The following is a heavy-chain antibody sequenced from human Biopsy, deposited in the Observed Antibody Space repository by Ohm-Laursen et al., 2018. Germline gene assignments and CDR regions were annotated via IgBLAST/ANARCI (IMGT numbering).Heavy chain of an antibody. CDR1: GYTFYSYG. D-gene: IGHD2-21*02. CDR2: ITADNT. Sequence: ASVKVSCKVSGYTFYSYGITWVRQAPGQGLEWMGWITADNTNSAQKFQGRLTMTTDISTSTAYMDLKGLRSDDTAIYYCVRAFGGAYYSYAFDLWGQGTLVTVSS. J-gene: IGHJ3*01. V-gene: IGHV1-18*01. CDR3: VRAFGGAYYSYAFDL.